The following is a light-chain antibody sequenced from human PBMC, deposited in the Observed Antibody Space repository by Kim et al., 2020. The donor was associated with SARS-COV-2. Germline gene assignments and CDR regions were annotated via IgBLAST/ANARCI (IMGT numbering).Light chain of an antibody. CDR1: GIGSKS. V-gene: IGLV3-21*04. Sequence: PGKTAGITGGGTGIGSKSGHWYQQKPGQAPVLVISYDSVRPSGIPERFSGSNSGNTATVTISRVEAGDEADYYCQVWDSSDDHRVVFGGGTQLTVL. J-gene: IGLJ2*01. CDR3: QVWDSSDDHRVV. CDR2: YDS.